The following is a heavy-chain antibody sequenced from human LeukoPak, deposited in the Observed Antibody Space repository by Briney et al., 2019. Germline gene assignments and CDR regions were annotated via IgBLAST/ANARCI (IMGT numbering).Heavy chain of an antibody. CDR1: GFTFSSYG. V-gene: IGHV3-30*18. J-gene: IGHJ3*02. CDR3: AKSSGWSYAFDI. CDR2: ISYDGSNK. Sequence: GRSLRLSCAASGFTFSSYGMHWVRQAPGKGLEWVAVISYDGSNKYYADSVKGRFTISRDNSKNTLYLQMNSLRAEDTAVYYCAKSSGWSYAFDIWGQGTMVTVSS. D-gene: IGHD6-19*01.